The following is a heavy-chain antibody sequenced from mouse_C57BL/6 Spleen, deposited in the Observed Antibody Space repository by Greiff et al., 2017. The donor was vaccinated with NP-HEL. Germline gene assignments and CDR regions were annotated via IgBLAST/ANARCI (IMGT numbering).Heavy chain of an antibody. CDR1: GYTFTSYW. CDR3: ARDSNYVEFAY. V-gene: IGHV1-55*01. D-gene: IGHD2-5*01. J-gene: IGHJ3*01. Sequence: QVHVKQPGAELVKPGASVKMSCKASGYTFTSYWITWVKQRPGQGLEWIGDIYPGSGSTNYNEKFKSKATLTVDTSSSTAYMQLSSLTSEDSAVYYCARDSNYVEFAYWGQGTLVTVSA. CDR2: IYPGSGST.